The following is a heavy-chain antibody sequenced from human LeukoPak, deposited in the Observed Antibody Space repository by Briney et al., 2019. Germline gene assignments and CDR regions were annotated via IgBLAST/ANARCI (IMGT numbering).Heavy chain of an antibody. CDR1: GFTFSSYW. J-gene: IGHJ4*02. CDR2: VNPQGSGT. Sequence: GGSLRLSCAASGFTFSSYWMHWVRQAPGKGLVWVSRVNPQGSGTSYTDSVEGRFTISRDNAKDALHLQMNSLRVEDTAVYFCARGPYDFWGQGTLVTVSS. CDR3: ARGPYDF. V-gene: IGHV3-74*01.